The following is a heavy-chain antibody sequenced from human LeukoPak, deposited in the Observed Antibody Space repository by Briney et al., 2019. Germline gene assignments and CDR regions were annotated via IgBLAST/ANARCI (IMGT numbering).Heavy chain of an antibody. CDR3: ARFPVVPAATEVYYYYGMDV. CDR1: GGSISSGGYY. V-gene: IGHV4-31*03. Sequence: SQTLSLTCTVSGGSISSGGYYWSWIRQHPGKGLEWIGYIYYSGSTYYNPSLKSRVTISVDTSKNQFSLKLSSVTAADTAVYYRARFPVVPAATEVYYYYGMDVWGQGTTVTVSS. CDR2: IYYSGST. J-gene: IGHJ6*02. D-gene: IGHD2-2*01.